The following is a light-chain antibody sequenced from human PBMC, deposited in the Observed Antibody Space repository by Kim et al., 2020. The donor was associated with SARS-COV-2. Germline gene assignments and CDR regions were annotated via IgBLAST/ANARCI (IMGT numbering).Light chain of an antibody. CDR3: NSRDSSVNYLV. CDR2: GRN. Sequence: SSELTQDPAVSVALGQTVRITCQGDSLRNYYASWYQQKPRQAPVVVIYGRNDRPSGIPDRFSGSNSGNTASLTITGAQAEDEANYYCNSRDSSVNYLVFG. CDR1: SLRNYY. J-gene: IGLJ3*02. V-gene: IGLV3-19*01.